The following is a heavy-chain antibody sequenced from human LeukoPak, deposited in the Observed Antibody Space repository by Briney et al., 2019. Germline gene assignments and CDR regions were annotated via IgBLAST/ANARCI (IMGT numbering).Heavy chain of an antibody. D-gene: IGHD5-12*01. CDR1: GGSFSGYY. CDR2: INHSGST. Sequence: SETLSLTCAVYGGSFSGYYWSWIRQPPGKGLEWIGEINHSGSTNYNPSLKSRVTISVDTSKNQFSLKLSSVTAADTAVYYCAGSGYSGYDLNYWGQGTLVAVSS. J-gene: IGHJ4*02. V-gene: IGHV4-34*01. CDR3: AGSGYSGYDLNY.